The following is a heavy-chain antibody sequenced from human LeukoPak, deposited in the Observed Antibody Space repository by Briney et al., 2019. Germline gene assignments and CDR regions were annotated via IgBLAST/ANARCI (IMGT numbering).Heavy chain of an antibody. CDR2: ISWNSGSI. D-gene: IGHD1-20*01. Sequence: PGGSLRLSCAASGFTFDDYAMHWVRHAPGKGLEWVSGISWNSGSIGYADSVKGRFTISRDNSKDTLYLQMNSLRAEDTAVYYCAKVWLTGTTIPYYMDVWGKGTTVTVSS. V-gene: IGHV3-9*01. CDR3: AKVWLTGTTIPYYMDV. J-gene: IGHJ6*03. CDR1: GFTFDDYA.